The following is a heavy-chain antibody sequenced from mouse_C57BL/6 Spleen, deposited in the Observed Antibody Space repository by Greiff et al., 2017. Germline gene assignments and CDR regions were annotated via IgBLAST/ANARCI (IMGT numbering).Heavy chain of an antibody. D-gene: IGHD3-2*02. J-gene: IGHJ3*01. V-gene: IGHV1-85*01. CDR2: IFPRDGST. Sequence: VQLQESGPELVKPGASVKLSCKASGYTFTSYDINWVKQRPGQGLEWIGWIFPRDGSTKYHENLKGKATLTVDTSTSTAYMELHSLTSEDSAVYFCARPRQLRPSWFAYWGQGTLVTVSA. CDR1: GYTFTSYD. CDR3: ARPRQLRPSWFAY.